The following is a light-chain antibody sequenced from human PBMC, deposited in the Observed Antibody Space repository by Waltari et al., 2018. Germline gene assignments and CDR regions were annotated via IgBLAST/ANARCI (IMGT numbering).Light chain of an antibody. CDR1: QSITSN. J-gene: IGKJ4*01. V-gene: IGKV3D-15*01. CDR3: QQYHNWPPLT. CDR2: GAS. Sequence: EIVMTQSPAILSVSPGERAILTCRASQSITSNLSWYQQKPGQAPSLLIYGASTRATDIPGRFSGSGSGTEFNLTISSLQSEDFAVYYCQQYHNWPPLTFGGGTKVEIK.